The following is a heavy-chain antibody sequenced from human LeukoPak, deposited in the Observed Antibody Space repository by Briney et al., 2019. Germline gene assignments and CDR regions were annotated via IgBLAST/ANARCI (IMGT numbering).Heavy chain of an antibody. V-gene: IGHV1-45*02. CDR3: ARGLREYYYGSGSTRSIAEYFQH. J-gene: IGHJ1*01. Sequence: ASVKVSCKASGYTFTYRYLHWVRQAPGQALEWMGWITPFNGNTNYAQKFQGRVTITADESTSTAYMELSSLRSEDTAVYYCARGLREYYYGSGSTRSIAEYFQHWGQGTLVTVSS. CDR2: ITPFNGNT. CDR1: GYTFTYRY. D-gene: IGHD3-10*01.